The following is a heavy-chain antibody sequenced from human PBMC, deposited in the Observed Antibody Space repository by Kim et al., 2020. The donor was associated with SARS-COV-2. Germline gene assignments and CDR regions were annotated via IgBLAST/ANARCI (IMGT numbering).Heavy chain of an antibody. CDR2: IHHNGNS. D-gene: IGHD3-22*01. CDR1: GAAIDDYY. CDR3: ATKRADSSGFIDS. Sequence: SETLSLTCAVSGAAIDDYYWSCILQAPGKGLEWIGYIHHNGNSNSNPSLGSRVTISLDTSRNQFSLKLTYVTAADSAVYFCATKRADSSGFIDSWGQGTPVLVPS. V-gene: IGHV4-59*01. J-gene: IGHJ4*02.